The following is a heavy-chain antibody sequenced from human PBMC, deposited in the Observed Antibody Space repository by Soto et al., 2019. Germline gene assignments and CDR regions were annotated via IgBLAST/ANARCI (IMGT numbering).Heavy chain of an antibody. D-gene: IGHD6-13*01. V-gene: IGHV3-23*01. CDR2: ISGSGGST. J-gene: IGHJ3*02. Sequence: PGGSLRLSCAASGFTFSSYAMSWVRQAPGKGLEWVSAISGSGGSTYYADSVKDRFTISRDNSKNTLYLQMNSLRAEDTAVYYCAKGIAAAGPPGADLLIWGQGTMVTVSS. CDR3: AKGIAAAGPPGADLLI. CDR1: GFTFSSYA.